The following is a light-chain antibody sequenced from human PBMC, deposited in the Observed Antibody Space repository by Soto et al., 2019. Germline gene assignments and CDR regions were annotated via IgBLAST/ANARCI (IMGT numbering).Light chain of an antibody. CDR1: QSISVW. J-gene: IGKJ1*01. CDR3: QQYNSYSPT. CDR2: KAS. Sequence: DIQMTQSPSTQSASVGDRVTITCRASQSISVWLAWYQQKAGKAPNLLIYKASRLESGVPSRFSGSGSETEFTLTISGLQPGDSATYYCQQYNSYSPTFGQGTKVDIK. V-gene: IGKV1-5*03.